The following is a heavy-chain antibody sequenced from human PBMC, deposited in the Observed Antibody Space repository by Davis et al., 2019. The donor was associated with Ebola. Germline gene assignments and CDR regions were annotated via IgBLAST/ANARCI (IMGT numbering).Heavy chain of an antibody. V-gene: IGHV4-34*01. J-gene: IGHJ4*02. CDR3: ARDDFYGLGSREY. CDR2: VNDSGTA. Sequence: SQTLSLTCAASGFTVSSNYMTWVRQAPGKGLEWIGEVNDSGTAKYNPSLKGRPTISLDLIKKQFSLKLSSVTAADTAVYYCARDDFYGLGSREYWGRGTLVTVAS. D-gene: IGHD3-10*01. CDR1: GFTVSSNY.